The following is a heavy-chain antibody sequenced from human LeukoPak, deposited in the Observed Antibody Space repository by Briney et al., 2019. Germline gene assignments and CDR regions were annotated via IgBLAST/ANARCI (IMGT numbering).Heavy chain of an antibody. J-gene: IGHJ5*02. Sequence: GGSLRLSCAASGFTFSSYYMSWVRQAPGKGLEWVANIKGDGSEKWYADSVKGRFTISRDNAQNSVHLQMNSLRAEDTAVYHCARDEYRSRWLHPWGQGTLVTVTS. CDR2: IKGDGSEK. CDR1: GFTFSSYY. V-gene: IGHV3-7*01. D-gene: IGHD5-24*01. CDR3: ARDEYRSRWLHP.